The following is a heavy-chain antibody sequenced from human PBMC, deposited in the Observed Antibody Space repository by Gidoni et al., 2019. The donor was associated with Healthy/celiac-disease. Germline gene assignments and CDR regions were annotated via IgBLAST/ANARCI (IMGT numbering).Heavy chain of an antibody. J-gene: IGHJ4*02. CDR2: IWYDGINK. CDR3: ARDFAYGEEIDY. CDR1: GFTFSSYG. Sequence: QVQLVESGGGVVQPGRSLRLSCAASGFTFSSYGMHWVRQAPGKGLEWVAVIWYDGINKYYADSVKGRFTISRDNSKNTLYLQMNSLRAEDTAVYYCARDFAYGEEIDYWGQGTLVTVSS. D-gene: IGHD4-17*01. V-gene: IGHV3-33*01.